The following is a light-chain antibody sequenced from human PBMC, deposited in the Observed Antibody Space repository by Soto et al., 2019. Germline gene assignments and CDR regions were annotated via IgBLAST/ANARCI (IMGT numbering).Light chain of an antibody. V-gene: IGKV3D-20*01. CDR3: QQYDTSPLT. CDR1: QTITSAY. J-gene: IGKJ4*01. Sequence: EIVLTQSPATLSLSPGERATLSCGASQTITSAYLAWYQLKPGLAPRLLFYDASNRTTGVPDRFSGSGSGTDFTLTISRLEPEDFAVYYCQQYDTSPLTFGGGTKVEIK. CDR2: DAS.